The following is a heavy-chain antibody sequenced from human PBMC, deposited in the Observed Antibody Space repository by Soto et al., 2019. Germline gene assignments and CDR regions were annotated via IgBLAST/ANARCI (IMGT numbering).Heavy chain of an antibody. CDR2: IYYSGTA. Sequence: PSETLSLTCTVSGGSISSGGYYWSWIRQHPGKGLEWIGSIYYSGTANYSPSLKSRLAIDVDTSKNQFSLRLSSVTAADTAVYSWATRPGDNVGWFDPWGRETGVTSSS. CDR1: GGSISSGGYY. V-gene: IGHV4-39*01. CDR3: ATRPGDNVGWFDP. D-gene: IGHD4-17*01. J-gene: IGHJ5*02.